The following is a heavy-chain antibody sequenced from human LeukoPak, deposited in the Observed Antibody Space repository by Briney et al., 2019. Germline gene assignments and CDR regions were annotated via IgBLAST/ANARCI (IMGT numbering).Heavy chain of an antibody. D-gene: IGHD5-24*01. J-gene: IGHJ6*03. CDR3: ARDREMATMLRFFPNYYYYMDV. V-gene: IGHV1-46*01. CDR2: INPSGGST. Sequence: ASVKVSCKASGYTFTSYYMHWVRQAPGQGLEWMGIINPSGGSTSYAQKFQGRVTMTRDMSTSTVYMELSSLRSEDTAVYYCARDREMATMLRFFPNYYYYMDVWGKGTTVTVSS. CDR1: GYTFTSYY.